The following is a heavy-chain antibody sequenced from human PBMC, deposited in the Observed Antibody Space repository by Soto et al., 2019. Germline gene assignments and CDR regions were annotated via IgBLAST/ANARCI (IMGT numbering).Heavy chain of an antibody. CDR2: VIPIFSVM. CDR1: GGTFSNSP. D-gene: IGHD3-3*01. J-gene: IGHJ4*02. V-gene: IGHV1-69*01. Sequence: QVQLVQSRPEVKKPGSSVKVSCKASGGTFSNSPIAWVRLAPGQGLEWMGGVIPIFSVMKYAEKFQGRVTFTADDSTSTVYMELSSLTSEDTAVYYCARGRTIFGVVNFDYWGQGTPVTVSS. CDR3: ARGRTIFGVVNFDY.